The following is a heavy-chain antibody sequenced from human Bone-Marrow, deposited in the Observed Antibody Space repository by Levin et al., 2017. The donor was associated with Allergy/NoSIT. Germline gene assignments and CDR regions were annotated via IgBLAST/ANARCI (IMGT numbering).Heavy chain of an antibody. Sequence: PGGSLRLSCAASGFTFSRYVMTWVRQPPGKGLEWVSGISGSGGSTYYVDSVKGHFTISRDNSKNMLFLHMNSLKDEDAAVYYCARGRLNIFGVSTRGPFDIWGHGTLVTVSS. J-gene: IGHJ3*02. CDR3: ARGRLNIFGVSTRGPFDI. D-gene: IGHD3-3*02. V-gene: IGHV3-23*01. CDR2: ISGSGGST. CDR1: GFTFSRYV.